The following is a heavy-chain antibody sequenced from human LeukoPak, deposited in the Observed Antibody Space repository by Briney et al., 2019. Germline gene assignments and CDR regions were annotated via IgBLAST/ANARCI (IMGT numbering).Heavy chain of an antibody. V-gene: IGHV3-74*01. J-gene: IGHJ4*02. Sequence: GGSLRLSCAASRFTFSSFWMHWVRQAPGKGLVWVSRINTDGSSTNYADSVKGRFTISRDNAKNTLFLQMDSLRADDTAVYYCARGLGYCSAGACSVWGQGDLVTVSS. CDR3: ARGLGYCSAGACSV. CDR1: RFTFSSFW. D-gene: IGHD2-15*01. CDR2: INTDGSST.